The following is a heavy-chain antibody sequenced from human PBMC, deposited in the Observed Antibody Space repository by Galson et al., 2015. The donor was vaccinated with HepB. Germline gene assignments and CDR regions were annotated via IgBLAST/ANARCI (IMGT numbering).Heavy chain of an antibody. CDR2: IIPIFGTA. Sequence: SVKVSCKASGGTFSSYAISWVRQAPGQGLEWMGAIIPIFGTANYAQKFQGRVTITADECKSTAYMELSSLRSEDTAVYYCARIGSFHWFDPWGQGTLVTVSS. V-gene: IGHV1-69*13. CDR3: ARIGSFHWFDP. J-gene: IGHJ5*02. CDR1: GGTFSSYA.